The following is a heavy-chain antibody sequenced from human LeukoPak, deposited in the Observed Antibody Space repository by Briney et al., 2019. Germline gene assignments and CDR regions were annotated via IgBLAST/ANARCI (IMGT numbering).Heavy chain of an antibody. J-gene: IGHJ4*02. CDR1: GGSISSSSYY. CDR2: IYYSGST. D-gene: IGHD2-8*01. Sequence: SETLSLTCTVSGGSISSSSYYWGWIRQPPGKGLEWIGSIYYSGSTYYNPSLKSRVTISVDTSKNQFSPKLSSVTAADTAVYYCAREDVAYGYFDYWGQGTLVTVSS. V-gene: IGHV4-39*07. CDR3: AREDVAYGYFDY.